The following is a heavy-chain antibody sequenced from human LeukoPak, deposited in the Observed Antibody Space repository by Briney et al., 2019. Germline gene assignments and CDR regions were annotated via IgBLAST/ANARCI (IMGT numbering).Heavy chain of an antibody. CDR3: ARHSVSGGSCCLEIQH. CDR1: GGSISSYY. CDR2: IYYSGTT. V-gene: IGHV4-59*08. Sequence: PSETVSLTCSVSGGSISSYYWSWIRQPPGKGLEWIGHIYYSGTTNYNPSLKSRATISVGTSKNQFSLKLSSVTAADTAVYYCARHSVSGGSCCLEIQHWGQGTLVTVSS. J-gene: IGHJ1*01. D-gene: IGHD2-15*01.